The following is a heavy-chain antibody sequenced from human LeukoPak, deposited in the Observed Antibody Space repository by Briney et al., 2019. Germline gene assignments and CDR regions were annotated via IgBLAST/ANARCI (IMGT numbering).Heavy chain of an antibody. CDR3: ARQFMVRGVKVPWFDP. V-gene: IGHV4-4*02. CDR1: GGSISDTNW. Sequence: PSETLSLTCGVSGGSISDTNWWTWFRQPPGKGLEWIGEVNLQGSTNYNPSLKSRVAISVDTSKNQFSLKLSSVTAADTAVYYCARQFMVRGVKVPWFDPWGQGTLVTVSS. CDR2: VNLQGST. J-gene: IGHJ5*02. D-gene: IGHD3-10*01.